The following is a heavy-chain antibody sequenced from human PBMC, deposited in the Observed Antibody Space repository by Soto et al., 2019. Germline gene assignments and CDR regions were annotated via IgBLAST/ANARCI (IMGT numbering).Heavy chain of an antibody. CDR2: IDPSDSYI. Sequence: PGESLKISCMDSEYSFTTYYINWVRQMPGKGLEWMGRIDPSDSYINYSPSFQGHVTFSVDKSITTAYLQWNSLKASDTAMYYCARQGSYWFDPWGQGTLVTVSS. CDR3: ARQGSYWFDP. V-gene: IGHV5-10-1*01. D-gene: IGHD2-15*01. J-gene: IGHJ5*02. CDR1: EYSFTTYY.